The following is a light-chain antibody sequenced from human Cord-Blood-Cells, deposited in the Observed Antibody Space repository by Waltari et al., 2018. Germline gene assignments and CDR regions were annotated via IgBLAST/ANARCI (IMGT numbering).Light chain of an antibody. CDR1: SSDVGGYNY. CDR2: DVS. V-gene: IGLV2-14*01. Sequence: QSALTQPASVSGSPGQSITISCTGTSSDVGGYNYVSWYQQHPGKAPKLMIYDVSNRPSGVSNHFSGSKSGNTASLTSSGLQAEDEADYYCSSYTSSSTVVFGGGTKLTVL. J-gene: IGLJ2*01. CDR3: SSYTSSSTVV.